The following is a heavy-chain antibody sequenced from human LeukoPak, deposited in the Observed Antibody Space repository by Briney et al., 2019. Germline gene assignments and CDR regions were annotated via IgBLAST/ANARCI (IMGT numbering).Heavy chain of an antibody. CDR2: ISWDGDIT. Sequence: GGSLRLSCAASGFTFDDYLIHWVRQVPGKGLEWVSLISWDGDITYYADSVKGRFTISRDNAKNSLYLQMNSLRAEDTAVYYCARIRDSSSWYLDYWGQGTLVTVSS. J-gene: IGHJ4*02. CDR3: ARIRDSSSWYLDY. D-gene: IGHD6-13*01. V-gene: IGHV3-43*01. CDR1: GFTFDDYL.